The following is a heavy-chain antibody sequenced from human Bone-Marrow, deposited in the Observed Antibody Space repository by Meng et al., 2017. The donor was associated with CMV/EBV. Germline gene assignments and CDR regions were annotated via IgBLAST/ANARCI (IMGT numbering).Heavy chain of an antibody. CDR1: GDSVSSNSAA. CDR2: TYYKSKWSH. Sequence: SCAISGDSVSSNSAAWNWIRQSPSRGLEWLGRTYYKSKWSHDYAVSVKSRIVINPDTSKNQFSLQLNSVTPEDTAVYYCARAGGGDSLVFDYWGQGTLVTVSS. V-gene: IGHV6-1*01. CDR3: ARAGGGDSLVFDY. D-gene: IGHD2-21*02. J-gene: IGHJ4*02.